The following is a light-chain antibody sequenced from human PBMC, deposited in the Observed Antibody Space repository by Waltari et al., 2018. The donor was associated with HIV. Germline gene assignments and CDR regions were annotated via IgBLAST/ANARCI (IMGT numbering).Light chain of an antibody. J-gene: IGKJ1*01. CDR1: QGIRND. Sequence: AIQITQSPSSLSASVGDRVTITCRASQGIRNDLGWYQQKPGKAPELLIYAASSLQSGVPSRFSGSGSGTDFTLTISSLQPEDFATYYCLQDYNYPRTFGQGTKVEIK. V-gene: IGKV1-6*01. CDR2: AAS. CDR3: LQDYNYPRT.